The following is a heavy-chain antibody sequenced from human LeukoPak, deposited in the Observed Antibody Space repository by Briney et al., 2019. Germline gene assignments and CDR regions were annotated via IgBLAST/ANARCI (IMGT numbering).Heavy chain of an antibody. CDR2: INPNSGGT. CDR1: GYTITAYY. V-gene: IGHV1-2*02. Sequence: ASVKVPCKASGYTITAYYLHWVRQAPGQGLEWMGWINPNSGGTYFAQSFQGRITMTGDTSISTAYMEMSRLTYDDTAVYYCVPGFLGTAILTTPRDHWGPGTLVTVST. CDR3: VPGFLGTAILTTPRDH. J-gene: IGHJ4*02. D-gene: IGHD5-18*01.